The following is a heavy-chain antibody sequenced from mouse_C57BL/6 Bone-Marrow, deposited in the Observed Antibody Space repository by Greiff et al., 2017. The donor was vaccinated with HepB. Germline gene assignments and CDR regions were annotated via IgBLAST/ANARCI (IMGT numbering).Heavy chain of an antibody. Sequence: EVQVVESGTVLARPGASVKMSCKTSGYTFTSYWMHWVKQRPGQGLEWIGAIYPGNSDTSYNQKFKGKAKLTAVTSASTAYMELSSLTNEDSAVYYCTRETFYYGFWFAYWGQGTLVTVSA. J-gene: IGHJ3*01. V-gene: IGHV1-5*01. D-gene: IGHD2-2*01. CDR1: GYTFTSYW. CDR2: IYPGNSDT. CDR3: TRETFYYGFWFAY.